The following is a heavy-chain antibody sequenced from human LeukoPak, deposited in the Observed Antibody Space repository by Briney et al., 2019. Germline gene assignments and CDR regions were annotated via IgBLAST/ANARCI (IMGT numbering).Heavy chain of an antibody. Sequence: SQTLSLTCTVSGGSISSGGYYWSWIRQHPGKGLEWIGYIYYSGSTYYNPSLKSRVTISVDTSKNQFSLKQSSVTAADTAVYYCTLVEGQGGMAFDIWGQGTMVTVSS. V-gene: IGHV4-31*03. CDR1: GGSISSGGYY. J-gene: IGHJ3*02. D-gene: IGHD2-8*02. CDR2: IYYSGST. CDR3: TLVEGQGGMAFDI.